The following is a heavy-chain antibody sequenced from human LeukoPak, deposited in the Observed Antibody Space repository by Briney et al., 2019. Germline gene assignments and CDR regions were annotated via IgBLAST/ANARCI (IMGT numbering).Heavy chain of an antibody. Sequence: GGSLRLSCAASGFTFSSYSMNWVRQAPGKGLEWVSSISSSSSYIYYADSVKGRFTISRDNAKNSLYLQMNSLRAEDTAVYYCARLLDIVATIKGGEDYWGQGTLVTVSS. CDR3: ARLLDIVATIKGGEDY. V-gene: IGHV3-21*01. CDR1: GFTFSSYS. J-gene: IGHJ4*02. D-gene: IGHD5-12*01. CDR2: ISSSSSYI.